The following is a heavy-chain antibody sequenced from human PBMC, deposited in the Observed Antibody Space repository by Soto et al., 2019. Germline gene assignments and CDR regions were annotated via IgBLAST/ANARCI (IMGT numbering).Heavy chain of an antibody. J-gene: IGHJ3*02. D-gene: IGHD2-2*01. V-gene: IGHV3-30-3*01. Sequence: LRLSCAASGFTFSSYAMHWVRQAPGEGLEWVAVISYDGSNKYYADSVKGRFTISRDNSKNTLYLQMNSLRAEDTAVYYCAREPYANDAFDIWGQGTMVTVSS. CDR2: ISYDGSNK. CDR3: AREPYANDAFDI. CDR1: GFTFSSYA.